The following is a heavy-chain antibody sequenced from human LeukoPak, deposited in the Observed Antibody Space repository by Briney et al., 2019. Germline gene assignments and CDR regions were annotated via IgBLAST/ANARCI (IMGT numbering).Heavy chain of an antibody. CDR2: IWFDGSNK. CDR3: ASSAGALIDC. Sequence: PGGCLRLSCAASGFTFSNYDMHWVRQAPGKGLEWVAVIWFDGSNKFYADSVKGRFTISRDNSKNTLYLQMNSLRAEDTAVYYCASSAGALIDCWGQGTLVIVRS. CDR1: GFTFSNYD. J-gene: IGHJ4*02. V-gene: IGHV3-33*01. D-gene: IGHD6-19*01.